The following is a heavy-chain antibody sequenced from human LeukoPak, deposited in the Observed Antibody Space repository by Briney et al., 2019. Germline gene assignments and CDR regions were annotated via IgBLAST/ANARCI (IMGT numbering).Heavy chain of an antibody. J-gene: IGHJ6*02. CDR1: GFTVSSNY. Sequence: GGSLRLSCAASGFTVSSNYMSWVRQAPGKGLEWVSVIYSGGSTYYADSVKGRFTISRDNSKNTLYLQMNSLRAEDTAVYYCARDSGGYDLAVAGRRYGMDVWGQGTLVTVSS. V-gene: IGHV3-53*01. D-gene: IGHD6-19*01. CDR2: IYSGGST. CDR3: ARDSGGYDLAVAGRRYGMDV.